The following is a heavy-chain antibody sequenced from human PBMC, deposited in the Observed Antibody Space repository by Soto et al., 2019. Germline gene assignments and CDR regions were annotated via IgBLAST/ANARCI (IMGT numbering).Heavy chain of an antibody. CDR2: LYSSGST. Sequence: EVQLVESGGGLIQPGGSLRLSCAASGFTFTGNDMNWVRQAPGKGLEWVSLLYSSGSTYYADSVKGRFTISRDNSNNTLYRQMCRMRAEDTAVYYRAGRPVLPGAPWGQGTMVTVSS. D-gene: IGHD3-10*01. CDR3: AGRPVLPGAP. V-gene: IGHV3-53*01. CDR1: GFTFTGND. J-gene: IGHJ3*01.